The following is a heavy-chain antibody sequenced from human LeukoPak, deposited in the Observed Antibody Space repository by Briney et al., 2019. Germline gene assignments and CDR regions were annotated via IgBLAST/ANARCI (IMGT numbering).Heavy chain of an antibody. D-gene: IGHD1-26*01. J-gene: IGHJ4*02. V-gene: IGHV3-23*01. CDR3: AKDGGSYQFDS. CDR2: ISGSGGKT. Sequence: GASLRLSCVASGFTFSSYGMSWVRQAPGKGLEWVSAISGSGGKTYSADSVKGRFTISRDNSRKTLYLQMNSLRAEDTAVYYCAKDGGSYQFDSWGQGTLVTVSS. CDR1: GFTFSSYG.